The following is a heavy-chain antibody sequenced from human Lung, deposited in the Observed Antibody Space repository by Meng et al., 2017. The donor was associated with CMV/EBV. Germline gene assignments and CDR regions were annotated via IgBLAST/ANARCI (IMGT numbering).Heavy chain of an antibody. CDR3: ARVLCDDSTCFNGLDF. Sequence: GESLKISCVASGFTFGHYWMSWVRRSPARGLEWVANIKQDATEARYADSTKGRFTISRDNTRRAVSLEMNSLRVEDSAVYYCARVLCDDSTCFNGLDFWGQGTPVTGSS. V-gene: IGHV3-7*01. CDR2: IKQDATEA. CDR1: GFTFGHYW. J-gene: IGHJ4*02. D-gene: IGHD2-2*01.